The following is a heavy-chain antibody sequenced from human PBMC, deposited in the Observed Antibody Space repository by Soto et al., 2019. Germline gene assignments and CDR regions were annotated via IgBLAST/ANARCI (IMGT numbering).Heavy chain of an antibody. V-gene: IGHV3-7*01. D-gene: IGHD6-19*01. CDR2: IKQDASEK. J-gene: IGHJ5*02. CDR1: GFTFSSYW. Sequence: EVQLVESGGGLVQPGGSLRLSCAASGFTFSSYWMSWVRQAPGKGLEWVANIKQDASEKYYVDSVKGRFTISRDNAKNSLYLQINSLIAEYSAVYYCAREAADSSADLIAPWGQGTLVTVSS. CDR3: AREAADSSADLIAP.